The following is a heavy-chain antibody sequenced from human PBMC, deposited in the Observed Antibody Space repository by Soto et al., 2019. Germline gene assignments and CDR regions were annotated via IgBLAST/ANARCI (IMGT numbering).Heavy chain of an antibody. D-gene: IGHD1-26*01. CDR2: ITPMFDRA. J-gene: IGHJ4*02. Sequence: QVQLVQSGAEVKKPGSSVKVSCKASGATFSSYGISWVRQAPGQGLEWMGGITPMFDRANYAQRFQGRVTITADESTSTIYMEVSSLRSEDTAVYYCGSQDGVRGSYPFDYWGQGTLVTVSS. CDR1: GATFSSYG. CDR3: GSQDGVRGSYPFDY. V-gene: IGHV1-69*01.